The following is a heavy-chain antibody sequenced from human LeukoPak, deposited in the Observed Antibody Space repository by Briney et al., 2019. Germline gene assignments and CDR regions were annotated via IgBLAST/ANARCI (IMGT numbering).Heavy chain of an antibody. D-gene: IGHD1-1*01. Sequence: GESLKISCKASGYTFTNYWIGWVRQMPGKGLEWMGIIYPGDSDTRYSPSFRGQVIISADKSIRTAYLQWNSLKASDTAMYYCARPGWNDGGTWGQGTMVTVSS. J-gene: IGHJ3*01. CDR2: IYPGDSDT. CDR3: ARPGWNDGGT. V-gene: IGHV5-51*01. CDR1: GYTFTNYW.